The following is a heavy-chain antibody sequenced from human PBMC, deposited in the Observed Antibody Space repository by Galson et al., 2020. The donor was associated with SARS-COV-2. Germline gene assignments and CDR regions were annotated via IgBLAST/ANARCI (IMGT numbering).Heavy chain of an antibody. CDR3: ATEMTTLYQWYVRDV. V-gene: IGHV1-69*13. CDR2: TIPILGAP. D-gene: IGHD2-8*01. CDR1: GGSFTNSD. Sequence: SAKVSCKASGGSFTNSDFSWVRQAPGQGLEWMGGTIPILGAPNYAQKFLGRVTTTADESTSTVNMALSSLRSDDTAIYYWATEMTTLYQWYVRDVGGPGTTGTVSS. J-gene: IGHJ6*02.